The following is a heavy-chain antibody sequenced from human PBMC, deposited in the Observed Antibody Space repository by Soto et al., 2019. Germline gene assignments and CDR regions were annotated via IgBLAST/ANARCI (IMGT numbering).Heavy chain of an antibody. CDR2: IYYSGST. CDR3: ARDRGRRAGGYNWFDP. D-gene: IGHD3-16*01. J-gene: IGHJ5*02. Sequence: SESLSLTCTVSVGSISSYYWSWIRQPPGKGLEWIGYIYYSGSTNYNPSLKSRVTISVDTSKNQFSPKLSSVTAADTAVYYCARDRGRRAGGYNWFDPWGQGTLVTVSS. V-gene: IGHV4-59*01. CDR1: VGSISSYY.